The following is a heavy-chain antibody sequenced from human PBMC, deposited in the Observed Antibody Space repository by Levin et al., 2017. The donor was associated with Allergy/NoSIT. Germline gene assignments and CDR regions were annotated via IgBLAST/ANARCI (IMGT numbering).Heavy chain of an antibody. CDR3: ARGHHSSDPGGGIVVVDDAFDI. CDR2: ISAYNGNT. Sequence: GASVKVSCKASGYTFTSYGISWVRQAPGQGLEWMGWISAYNGNTNYAQKLQGRVTMTTDTSTSTAYMELRSLRSDDTAVYYCARGHHSSDPGGGIVVVDDAFDIWGQGTMVTVSS. CDR1: GYTFTSYG. V-gene: IGHV1-18*01. J-gene: IGHJ3*02. D-gene: IGHD3-22*01.